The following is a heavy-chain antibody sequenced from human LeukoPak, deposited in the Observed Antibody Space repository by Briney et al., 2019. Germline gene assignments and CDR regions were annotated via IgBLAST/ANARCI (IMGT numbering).Heavy chain of an antibody. D-gene: IGHD6-13*01. CDR3: ATVSISAAGNFWFDP. J-gene: IGHJ5*02. CDR2: FDPGDGET. CDR1: GYTLTELS. V-gene: IGHV1-24*01. Sequence: ASVKVSCKVSGYTLTELSMHWVRQAPGKGLEWMGGFDPGDGETIYAQKFQGRVTMTEDTSTDTAYMELSSLRSEDTAVYYCATVSISAAGNFWFDPWGQGTLVTVSS.